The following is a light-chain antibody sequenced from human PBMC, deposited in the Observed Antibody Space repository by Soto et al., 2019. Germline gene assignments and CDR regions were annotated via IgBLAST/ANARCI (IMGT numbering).Light chain of an antibody. CDR3: SSYTSSSTHV. Sequence: QSALTKPASVSGSPGQSITISCTGTSSGVGGYNSVSWYHQHPGKAPKVMIYDVSNRPSGVSNRISSSKSSNTASLTISALQSEDEADYYCSSYTSSSTHVFRTGTKGTVL. V-gene: IGLV2-14*01. CDR1: SSGVGGYNS. CDR2: DVS. J-gene: IGLJ1*01.